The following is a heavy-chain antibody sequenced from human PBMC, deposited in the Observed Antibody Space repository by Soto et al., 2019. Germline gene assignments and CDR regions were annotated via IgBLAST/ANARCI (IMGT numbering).Heavy chain of an antibody. Sequence: RASVKVSCKASGYTFTSYYMHWVRQAPGQGLEWMGIINPSGGSTSYAQKFQGRVTMTRDTSTSTVYMELSSLRSEDTAVYYCAREDITMVRGAYYYYGMDVWGQGTTVTVSS. CDR2: INPSGGST. V-gene: IGHV1-46*01. J-gene: IGHJ6*02. CDR1: GYTFTSYY. CDR3: AREDITMVRGAYYYYGMDV. D-gene: IGHD3-10*01.